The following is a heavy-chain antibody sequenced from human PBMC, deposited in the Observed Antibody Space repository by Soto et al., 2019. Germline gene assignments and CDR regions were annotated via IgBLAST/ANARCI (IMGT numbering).Heavy chain of an antibody. CDR2: INSDGSTT. J-gene: IGHJ4*02. V-gene: IGHV3-74*01. Sequence: DVQLVESGGGLVQPGGSLRLSCTASGFSFSRYYMQWVRQAPGKGLVWVSHINSDGSTTTLADSVKGRFTISRDNAKNTLYLQMNSLRAEDTAVYYCVRDNYGVDYWGRGTLVTVSS. CDR3: VRDNYGVDY. D-gene: IGHD4-17*01. CDR1: GFSFSRYY.